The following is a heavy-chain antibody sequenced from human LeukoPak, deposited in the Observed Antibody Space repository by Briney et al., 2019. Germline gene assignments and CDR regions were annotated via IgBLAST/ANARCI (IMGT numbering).Heavy chain of an antibody. D-gene: IGHD1-1*01. CDR1: GYSFTSNW. Sequence: GEYLKISCKGSGYSFTSNWISWVRQMPGKGLEWMGRIDPSDSYTNYSPSFQGHVTISADKSISTAYLQWSSLKASDTAMYYCARQPEGTWFDPWGQGTLVTVSS. V-gene: IGHV5-10-1*01. J-gene: IGHJ5*02. CDR3: ARQPEGTWFDP. CDR2: IDPSDSYT.